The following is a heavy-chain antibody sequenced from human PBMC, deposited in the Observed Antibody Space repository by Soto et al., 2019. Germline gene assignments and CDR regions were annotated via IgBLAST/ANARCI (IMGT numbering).Heavy chain of an antibody. CDR3: SGYCSSTSCYSNYYYMDV. CDR1: GGSISSSSYY. CDR2: IYYSGSP. Sequence: QLQLQESGPGLVKPSETLSLTCTVSGGSISSSSYYWGWIRQPPGKGLEWIGSIYYSGSPYYNPSLKSRVTTSVDTSKNQFSLKLSSVTAADTAVYYCSGYCSSTSCYSNYYYMDVWGKGTTVTVSS. J-gene: IGHJ6*03. D-gene: IGHD2-2*01. V-gene: IGHV4-39*01.